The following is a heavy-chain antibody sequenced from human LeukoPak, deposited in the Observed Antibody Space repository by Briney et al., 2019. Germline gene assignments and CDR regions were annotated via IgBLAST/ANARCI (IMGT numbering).Heavy chain of an antibody. CDR1: GLSFSDYW. V-gene: IGHV3-23*01. J-gene: IGHJ4*02. D-gene: IGHD3-10*01. CDR3: AKFGSRARLDY. Sequence: GGSLRLSCTASGLSFSDYWIHWVRQAPGKGLEWVSAISGSGGSTYYADSVKGRFTISRDNSKNTLYLQMNSLRAEDTAVYYCAKFGSRARLDYWGQGTLVTVSS. CDR2: ISGSGGST.